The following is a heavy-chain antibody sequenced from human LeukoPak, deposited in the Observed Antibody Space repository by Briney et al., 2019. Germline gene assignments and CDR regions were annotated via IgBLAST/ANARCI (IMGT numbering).Heavy chain of an antibody. CDR1: GFTFSSYW. V-gene: IGHV3-7*01. CDR3: TRLGGSYYTY. D-gene: IGHD1-26*01. CDR2: IRQDGGEK. Sequence: PGGSLRLSCAASGFTFSSYWMSWVRQAPGKGLEWVANIRQDGGEKYYVDSVKGRFTISRDNAKNSLFLQMNSLRAEDTAVYYCTRLGGSYYTYWGQGTLVTVSS. J-gene: IGHJ4*02.